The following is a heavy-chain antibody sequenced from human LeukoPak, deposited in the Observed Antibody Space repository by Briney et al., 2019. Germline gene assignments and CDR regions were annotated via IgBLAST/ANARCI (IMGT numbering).Heavy chain of an antibody. V-gene: IGHV3-7*01. J-gene: IGHJ4*02. CDR3: ARVSVVVVAASDYFDY. Sequence: GGSLRLSCAASGFTFSSYWMSWVRQAPGKGLEWVANIKQDGSEKYYVDSVKGRFTISRDNAKNSLYLQMNSLRAEDTDVYYCARVSVVVVAASDYFDYWGQGTLVTVSS. D-gene: IGHD2-15*01. CDR2: IKQDGSEK. CDR1: GFTFSSYW.